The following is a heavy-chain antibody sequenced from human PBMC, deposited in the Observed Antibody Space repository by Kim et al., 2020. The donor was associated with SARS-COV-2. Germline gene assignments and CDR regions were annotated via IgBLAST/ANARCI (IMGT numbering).Heavy chain of an antibody. CDR1: GGTFNSYY. D-gene: IGHD1-1*01. CDR3: ARGREMYRIPPWGY. Sequence: SETLSLTCAVHGGTFNSYYWSWIRLTPGKGLEWVGEIDYSGKTNYNLSPKSRVTISVDTSNNKSSLHLTSVTAADTAVYFCARGREMYRIPPWGYWGQGT. CDR2: IDYSGKT. V-gene: IGHV4-34*01. J-gene: IGHJ4*02.